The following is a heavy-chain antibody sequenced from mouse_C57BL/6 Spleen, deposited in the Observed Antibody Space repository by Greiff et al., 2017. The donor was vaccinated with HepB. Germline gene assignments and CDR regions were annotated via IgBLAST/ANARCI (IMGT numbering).Heavy chain of an antibody. Sequence: QVQLKQSGAELARPGASVKLSCKASGYTFTSYGISWVKQRTGQGLEWIGEIYPRSGNTYYNEKFKGKATLTADKSSSTAYMELRSLTSEDSAVYFCARGGYDYDSWFAYWGQGTLVTVSA. CDR2: IYPRSGNT. D-gene: IGHD2-4*01. V-gene: IGHV1-81*01. CDR3: ARGGYDYDSWFAY. J-gene: IGHJ3*01. CDR1: GYTFTSYG.